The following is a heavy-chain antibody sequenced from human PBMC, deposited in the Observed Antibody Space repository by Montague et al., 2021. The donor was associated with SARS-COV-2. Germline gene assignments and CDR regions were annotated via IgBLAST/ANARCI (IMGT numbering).Heavy chain of an antibody. Sequence: PALVKPTQTLTLTCTFSGFSLSTSGVGVGWIRQPPGKALEWLALIYWDDDKRYSPSLKSRLTITKDTSKNQVVLTMTNMDPVDTATYYCAHRFSIAAAGGSGPYFDYWGQGTLVTVSS. D-gene: IGHD6-13*01. CDR2: IYWDDDK. CDR1: GFSLSTSGVG. CDR3: AHRFSIAAAGGSGPYFDY. V-gene: IGHV2-5*02. J-gene: IGHJ4*02.